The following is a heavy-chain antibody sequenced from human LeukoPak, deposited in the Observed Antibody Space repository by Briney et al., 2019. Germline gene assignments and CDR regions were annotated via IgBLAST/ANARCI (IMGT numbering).Heavy chain of an antibody. Sequence: ASVKVSCKASGYTFTGYYMHWVRQAPGQGLEWMGWINPNSGGTNYAQKFQGRVTMTRDTSISTAYMELSRLRSDDTAVYYCARGIVGATLPSDYWGQGTLVTVSS. CDR1: GYTFTGYY. J-gene: IGHJ4*02. CDR3: ARGIVGATLPSDY. CDR2: INPNSGGT. V-gene: IGHV1-2*02. D-gene: IGHD1-26*01.